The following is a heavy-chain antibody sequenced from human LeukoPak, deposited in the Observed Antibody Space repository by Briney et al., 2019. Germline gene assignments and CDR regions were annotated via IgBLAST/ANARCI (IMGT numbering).Heavy chain of an antibody. D-gene: IGHD3-3*01. CDR1: GDSVSSNSAA. Sequence: SQTLSLTCAISGDSVSSNSAAWNWIRQSPSRGLEWLGRTYYRSKWYNDYAVSVKSRITINPDTSKNQSSLQLNSVTPEDTAVYYCARTQGITYYDFWSAYYYYYMDVWGKGTTVTVSS. CDR2: TYYRSKWYN. J-gene: IGHJ6*03. V-gene: IGHV6-1*01. CDR3: ARTQGITYYDFWSAYYYYYMDV.